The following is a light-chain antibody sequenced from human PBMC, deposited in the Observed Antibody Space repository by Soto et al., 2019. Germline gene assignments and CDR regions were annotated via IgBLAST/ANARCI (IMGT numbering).Light chain of an antibody. Sequence: DIQMTQSPSTLSASVGDRVTITCRASQSISSGLAWYQQRPGKAPNLLSYAASSLESGVPSRFSGSGSGTEFPLTISRLQPDDFATYYYQQYDSFYSFGQGTKLEIK. V-gene: IGKV1-5*01. CDR1: QSISSG. CDR3: QQYDSFYS. CDR2: AAS. J-gene: IGKJ2*03.